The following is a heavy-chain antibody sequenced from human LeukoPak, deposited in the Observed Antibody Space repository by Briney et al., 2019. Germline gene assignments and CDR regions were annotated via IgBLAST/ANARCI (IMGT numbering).Heavy chain of an antibody. D-gene: IGHD1-7*01. J-gene: IGHJ6*03. Sequence: SETLSLTCAVYGGSFSGYYWSWIRQPPGRGLEWIGEINHSGSTNYNPSLKSRVTISVDTSKNQFSLKLSSVTAADTAVYYCARAGTNNYYYYYYMDVWGKGTTVTVSS. CDR2: INHSGST. CDR3: ARAGTNNYYYYYYMDV. CDR1: GGSFSGYY. V-gene: IGHV4-34*01.